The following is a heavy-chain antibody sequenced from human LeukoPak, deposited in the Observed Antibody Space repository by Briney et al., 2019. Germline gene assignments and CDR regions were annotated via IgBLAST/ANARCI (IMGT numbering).Heavy chain of an antibody. V-gene: IGHV3-23*01. CDR1: GFSFSTYT. Sequence: GGSLRLSCAASGFSFSTYTMNWVRQAPGNGLEWVSGISGGGVTTYHADSVKGRFTISRDNSKNTLYLQMNSLRADDTAIYYCARNQQLGGHSYYYYGMDVWGQGTTVTVSS. D-gene: IGHD3-16*01. J-gene: IGHJ6*02. CDR3: ARNQQLGGHSYYYYGMDV. CDR2: ISGGGVTT.